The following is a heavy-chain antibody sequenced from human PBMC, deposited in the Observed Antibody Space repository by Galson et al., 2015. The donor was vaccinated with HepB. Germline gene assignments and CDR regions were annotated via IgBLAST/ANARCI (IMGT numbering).Heavy chain of an antibody. CDR1: GGSISSYY. V-gene: IGHV4-59*04. Sequence: LSLTCTVSGGSISSYYWSWIRQPPGKGLEWIGYIYYSGSTYYNPSLKSRVTISVDTSKNQSSLKLSSVTAADTAVYYCARQRLDGNSGIAEYFQHWGQGTLVTVSS. CDR3: ARQRLDGNSGIAEYFQH. J-gene: IGHJ1*01. D-gene: IGHD4-23*01. CDR2: IYYSGST.